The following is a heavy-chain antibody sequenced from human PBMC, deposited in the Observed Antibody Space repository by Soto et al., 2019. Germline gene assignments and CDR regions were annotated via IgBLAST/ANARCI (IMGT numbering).Heavy chain of an antibody. J-gene: IGHJ4*02. D-gene: IGHD1-26*01. CDR3: ASTYYTGDSGPYDY. V-gene: IGHV4-31*03. Sequence: SETLSLTCTVSGDSISSGGYYWSWIRQHPGKGLEWIGYIYYSGTTYYNPSLESRVSISADTSENQFSLKVKSVTVADTAVYYCASTYYTGDSGPYDYWGQGTLVS. CDR1: GDSISSGGYY. CDR2: IYYSGTT.